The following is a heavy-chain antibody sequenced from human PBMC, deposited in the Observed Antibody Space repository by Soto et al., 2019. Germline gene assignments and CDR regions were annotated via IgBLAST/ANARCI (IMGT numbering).Heavy chain of an antibody. CDR2: IRSKAYGGTT. CDR1: GFTFGDYA. D-gene: IGHD2-2*01. V-gene: IGHV3-49*03. J-gene: IGHJ6*03. CDR3: TSDVIVVVPTAMAPDFAYYYYYMDV. Sequence: EVQLVESGGGLVQPGRSLRLSCSASGFTFGDYAMSWFRQAPGKGLEWVGFIRSKAYGGTTEYAASVRGRFTISRDDSKSIAYLQMNSLKTEDSAVYYCTSDVIVVVPTAMAPDFAYYYYYMDVWGKGTTVTVSS.